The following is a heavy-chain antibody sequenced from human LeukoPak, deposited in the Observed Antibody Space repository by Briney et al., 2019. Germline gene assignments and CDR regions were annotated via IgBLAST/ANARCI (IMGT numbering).Heavy chain of an antibody. J-gene: IGHJ3*02. V-gene: IGHV3-7*01. CDR1: GFTFSSYW. Sequence: GGSLRLSCAASGFTFSSYWMNWVRQAPGKGLEWVANIKKDGSERYYEDSVKGRFTISRDNTRKSLYLQMNTLRAEDTAVCYCARDLAGPPQEAFDIWGQGTMVTVSS. CDR2: IKKDGSER. CDR3: ARDLAGPPQEAFDI.